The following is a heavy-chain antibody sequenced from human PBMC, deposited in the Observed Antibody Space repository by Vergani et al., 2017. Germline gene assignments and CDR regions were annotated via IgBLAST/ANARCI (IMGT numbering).Heavy chain of an antibody. CDR1: GYTFTGYY. CDR3: ARARPGCSSTSCPVDY. D-gene: IGHD2-2*01. Sequence: QVQLVQSGAEVKKPGASVKVSCKASGYTFTGYYMHWVRQAPGQGLEWMGWINPNRGGTNYAQKFQGWVTMTRDTSISTAYMELSRLRSDDTAVYYCARARPGCSSTSCPVDYWGQGTLVTVSS. V-gene: IGHV1-2*04. CDR2: INPNRGGT. J-gene: IGHJ4*02.